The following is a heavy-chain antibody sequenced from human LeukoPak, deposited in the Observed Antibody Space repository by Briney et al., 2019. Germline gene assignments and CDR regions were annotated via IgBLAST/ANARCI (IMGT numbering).Heavy chain of an antibody. D-gene: IGHD1-26*01. CDR3: ARATWYSGNPSGAFDI. J-gene: IGHJ3*02. CDR1: GYTFTNYH. CDR2: INPSGGST. Sequence: GASVKVSCKASGYTFTNYHLHWVRQAPGQGLEWMGIINPSGGSTSYAQKFQDRVTMTRDTSTSTDYMELNSLRSEDTAVDYCARATWYSGNPSGAFDIWGQGTMVTVSS. V-gene: IGHV1-46*01.